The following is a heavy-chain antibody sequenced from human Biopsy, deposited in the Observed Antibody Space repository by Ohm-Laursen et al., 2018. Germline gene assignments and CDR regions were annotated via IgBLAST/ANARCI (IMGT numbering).Heavy chain of an antibody. Sequence: SVTLSLTRTVSGDYVTKYYWSWIRQPPGKGLEWIGHIYYSVMTNYNPSLQSRVSISVDTSRNQVSLTLSSVTAADTAVYYCARDSGILNYGNFKYYHYYGMDVWGQGTKVTVSS. D-gene: IGHD4-11*01. J-gene: IGHJ6*02. CDR1: GDYVTKYY. CDR2: IYYSVMT. V-gene: IGHV4-59*02. CDR3: ARDSGILNYGNFKYYHYYGMDV.